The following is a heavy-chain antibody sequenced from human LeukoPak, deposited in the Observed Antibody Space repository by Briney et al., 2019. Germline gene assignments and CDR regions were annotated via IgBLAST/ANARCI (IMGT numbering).Heavy chain of an antibody. CDR3: ARQSTMVPNDY. CDR1: GYTFTSYD. V-gene: IGHV1-69*13. D-gene: IGHD3-10*01. Sequence: SVKVSCKASGYTFTSYDINWVRQATGQGLEWMGGIIPIFGTANYAQKFQGRVTITADESTSTAYMELSSLRSEDTAVYYCARQSTMVPNDYWGQGTLVTVSS. J-gene: IGHJ4*02. CDR2: IIPIFGTA.